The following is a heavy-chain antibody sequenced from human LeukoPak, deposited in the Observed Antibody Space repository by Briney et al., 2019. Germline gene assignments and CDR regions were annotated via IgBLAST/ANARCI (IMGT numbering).Heavy chain of an antibody. D-gene: IGHD3-10*01. J-gene: IGHJ4*02. CDR2: ISYDGSNK. Sequence: PGGSLRLSCAASGFTFSSYAMHWVRQAPGKGLEWVAVISYDGSNKYYADSVKGRFTISRDNSKNTLYLQMNSLRAEDTAVYYCVASYYGSGTLDYWGQGTLVTVSS. CDR3: VASYYGSGTLDY. CDR1: GFTFSSYA. V-gene: IGHV3-30-3*01.